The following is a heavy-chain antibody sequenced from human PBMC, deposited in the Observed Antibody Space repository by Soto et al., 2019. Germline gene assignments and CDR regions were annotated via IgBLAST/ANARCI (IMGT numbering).Heavy chain of an antibody. CDR3: ARPKEWLHQGGPFDI. CDR1: GGTFSSYT. CDR2: IIPILGIA. J-gene: IGHJ3*02. Sequence: GASVKVSCKASGGTFSSYTISWVRQAPGQGLEWMGRIIPILGIANYAQKFQGRVTITADKSTSTAYMELSSLRSEDTAVYYCARPKEWLHQGGPFDIWGQGTMVTVSS. D-gene: IGHD6-19*01. V-gene: IGHV1-69*02.